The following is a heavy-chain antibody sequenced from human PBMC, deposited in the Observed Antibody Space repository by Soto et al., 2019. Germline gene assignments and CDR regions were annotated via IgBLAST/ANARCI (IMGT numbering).Heavy chain of an antibody. CDR1: GGSINSGAYH. V-gene: IGHV4-31*03. J-gene: IGHJ5*02. CDR3: ARMSATGTRWFDP. CDR2: ISYRGTT. Sequence: QVQLQESGPRLVKPSQDLSLTCTVSGGSINSGAYHWSWVRQHPGKGLEWIGAISYRGTTYSNPSLQSRMTMSVDPSKTQLPLKLSSVTAADTAVYYCARMSATGTRWFDPWGPGTLVTVSS. D-gene: IGHD1-1*01.